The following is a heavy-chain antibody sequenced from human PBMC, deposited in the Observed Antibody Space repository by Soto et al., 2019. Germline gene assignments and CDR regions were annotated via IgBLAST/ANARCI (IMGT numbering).Heavy chain of an antibody. D-gene: IGHD2-2*01. CDR3: ARSIGYCISTSCYEAYYYYGMDV. Sequence: QVQLVESGGGVVQPGRSLRLSCAASGFTFSSYGMHWVRQAPGKGLEWVAVIWYDGSNKYYADSVKGRFTISRDNSKNTLYLQMNSLRAEDTAVYYCARSIGYCISTSCYEAYYYYGMDVWGHGTTVTVSS. V-gene: IGHV3-33*01. CDR2: IWYDGSNK. J-gene: IGHJ6*02. CDR1: GFTFSSYG.